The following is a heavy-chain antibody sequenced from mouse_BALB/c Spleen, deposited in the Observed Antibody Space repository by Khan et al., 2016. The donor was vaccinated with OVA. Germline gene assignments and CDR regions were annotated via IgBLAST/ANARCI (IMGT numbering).Heavy chain of an antibody. V-gene: IGHV1S81*02. J-gene: IGHJ2*01. D-gene: IGHD1-1*01. CDR2: TNPTNGRT. CDR1: GYTFTSYW. Sequence: VQLQQSGAELVKAGASVKMSCKASGYTFTSYWMHWVKQRLGQGLEWFAETNPTNGRTYYNEKFKNKATLTVDKSSSTAYMLLSGRTFEDSAVYYCARIKNRVATYLDYWGQGTTLTVSS. CDR3: ARIKNRVATYLDY.